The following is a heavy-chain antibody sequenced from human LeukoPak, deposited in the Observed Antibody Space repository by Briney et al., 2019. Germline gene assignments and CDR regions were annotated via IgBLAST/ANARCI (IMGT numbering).Heavy chain of an antibody. V-gene: IGHV3-7*01. CDR1: GSTFSICW. Sequence: GGSLRLSCAASGSTFSICWMSWVRQAPGKGLEWVANIKQDGSEKYYVDCVKGRFTISRDNAKNSLYLQMNSLRAEDTAVYYCARDTTTVTTGGFDYWGQGTLVTVSS. D-gene: IGHD4-17*01. J-gene: IGHJ4*02. CDR3: ARDTTTVTTGGFDY. CDR2: IKQDGSEK.